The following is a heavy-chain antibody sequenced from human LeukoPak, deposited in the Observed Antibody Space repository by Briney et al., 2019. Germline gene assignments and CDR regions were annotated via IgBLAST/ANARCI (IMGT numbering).Heavy chain of an antibody. CDR3: ARGSGGNYKAFDY. Sequence: PSETLSLTCTVSGGSISSYYRSWIRQPPGQGVEWIGYIYYSGSTNYNPSLKSRVTISVVTSKNQFSLKLSSVTAADTAVYYCARGSGGNYKAFDYWGQGTLVTVSS. CDR1: GGSISSYY. V-gene: IGHV4-59*01. J-gene: IGHJ4*02. D-gene: IGHD1-26*01. CDR2: IYYSGST.